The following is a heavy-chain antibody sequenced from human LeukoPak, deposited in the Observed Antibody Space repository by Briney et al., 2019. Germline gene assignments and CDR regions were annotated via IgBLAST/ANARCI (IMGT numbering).Heavy chain of an antibody. CDR3: ARAYSTSQCYIEY. D-gene: IGHD2-2*01. CDR2: IYYSGST. V-gene: IGHV4-59*12. CDR1: GGSISSYY. Sequence: PSETLSPTCTVSGGSISSYYWSWIRQPPGKGLEWIGYIYYSGSTNYNPSLKSRVSMSVDTSKNQFSLMLSSVTAADTAVYYCARAYSTSQCYIEYWGQGTLVTVSS. J-gene: IGHJ4*02.